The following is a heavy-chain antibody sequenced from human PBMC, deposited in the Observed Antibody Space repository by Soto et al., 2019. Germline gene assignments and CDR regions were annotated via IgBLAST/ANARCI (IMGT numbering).Heavy chain of an antibody. D-gene: IGHD2-8*02. Sequence: GGSLRLSCTASGFDFSNSGIQWVRQTPGKGLEWVALISFDGDKYYVDSVKGRFTISRDNPTNTVYLHMNRLRPEDTGVYYCARDYARGWCQFWGQGTLVTVSS. J-gene: IGHJ4*02. CDR1: GFDFSNSG. V-gene: IGHV3-30*03. CDR2: ISFDGDK. CDR3: ARDYARGWCQF.